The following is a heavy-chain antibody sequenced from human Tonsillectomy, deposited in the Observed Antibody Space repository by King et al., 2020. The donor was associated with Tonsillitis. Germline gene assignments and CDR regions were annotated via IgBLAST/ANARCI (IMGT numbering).Heavy chain of an antibody. Sequence: QLQESGPGLVKPSETLSLTCAVSGYSISSGYYWVWIRQPPGKGLEWIGSIYHSGSTYYNPSLKSRVTISVDPSKNQFSLKLSPVTAADTAVYYCARVAGGVVVVAATNFDYWGQGTLVTVSS. D-gene: IGHD2-15*01. V-gene: IGHV4-38-2*01. J-gene: IGHJ4*02. CDR3: ARVAGGVVVVAATNFDY. CDR1: GYSISSGYY. CDR2: IYHSGST.